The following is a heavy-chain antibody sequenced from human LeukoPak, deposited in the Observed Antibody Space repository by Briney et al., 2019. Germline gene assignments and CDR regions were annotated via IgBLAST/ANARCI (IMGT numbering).Heavy chain of an antibody. D-gene: IGHD2-8*01. CDR3: ARHGVRSMWIPDDAFDI. Sequence: SETLSLTCTVSGDSISSNTYYWGWIRQPPGKGLEWIGSIYYSGRTYYNPSLESRVTISVDTSKNQFSLKLSSVTAADTAVYYCARHGVRSMWIPDDAFDIWGQGTMVTVSS. CDR1: GDSISSNTYY. CDR2: IYYSGRT. J-gene: IGHJ3*02. V-gene: IGHV4-39*01.